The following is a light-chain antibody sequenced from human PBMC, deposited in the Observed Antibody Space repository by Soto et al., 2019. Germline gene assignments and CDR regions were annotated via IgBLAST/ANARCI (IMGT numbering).Light chain of an antibody. CDR2: LEGSGSY. J-gene: IGLJ2*01. CDR1: SGHSSYI. Sequence: QPVLTQSSSASASLGSSVKLTCTLSSGHSSYIIAWHQQQPGKAPRYLMKLEGSGSYNKGSGVPDRFSGSSSGADRYLTISYLQFVDEADYYYETWDSNTRVFGGGTKLTVL. CDR3: ETWDSNTRV. V-gene: IGLV4-60*02.